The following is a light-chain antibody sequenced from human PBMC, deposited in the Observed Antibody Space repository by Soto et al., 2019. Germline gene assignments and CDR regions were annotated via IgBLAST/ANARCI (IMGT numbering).Light chain of an antibody. V-gene: IGKV3-20*01. CDR3: HQYGSLPLT. CDR2: DAS. CDR1: QSVRDNY. Sequence: EIVLTQSPGTLSLSPGERATLSCRAGQSVRDNYFAWFQQTPGQAPRLLIYDASKRAAGIPGRFSGGGSGTDFTLTISRLEPEDFVMYYCHQYGSLPLTFGGGTKVDIK. J-gene: IGKJ4*01.